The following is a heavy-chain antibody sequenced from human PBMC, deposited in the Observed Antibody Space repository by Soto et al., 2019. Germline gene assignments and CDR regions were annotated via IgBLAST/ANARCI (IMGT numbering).Heavy chain of an antibody. J-gene: IGHJ6*02. CDR3: AKDSKHLYYYYYGMDV. CDR2: ISYDGSNK. CDR1: GFTFSSYG. V-gene: IGHV3-30*18. Sequence: PGGSLRLSCAASGFTFSSYGTHWVRQAPGKGLEWVAVISYDGSNKYYADSVKGRFTISRDNSKNTLYLQMNSLRAEDTAVCYCAKDSKHLYYYYYGMDVWGQGTTVTVSS. D-gene: IGHD2-2*01.